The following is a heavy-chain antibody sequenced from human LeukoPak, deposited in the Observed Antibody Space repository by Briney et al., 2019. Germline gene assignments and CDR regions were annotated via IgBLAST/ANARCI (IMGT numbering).Heavy chain of an antibody. CDR1: GGSFSGYY. D-gene: IGHD6-13*01. J-gene: IGHJ4*02. CDR3: ARAWGIAAHY. Sequence: SETLSLTCAVYGGSFSGYYWSWIRQPPGKGLERIGEINHSGSTNYNPSLKSRVTISVDTSKNQFSLKLSSVTAADTAVYYCARAWGIAAHYWGQGTLVTVSS. CDR2: INHSGST. V-gene: IGHV4-34*01.